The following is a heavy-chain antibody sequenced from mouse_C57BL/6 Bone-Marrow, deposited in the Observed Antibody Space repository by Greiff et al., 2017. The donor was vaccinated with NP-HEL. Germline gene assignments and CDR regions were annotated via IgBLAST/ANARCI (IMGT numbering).Heavy chain of an antibody. Sequence: QVQLQQPGAELVKPGASVKLSCKASGYTFTSYWMHWVKQRPGRGLEWIGRIDPNSGGTKYNEKFKSKATLTVDKPSSTAYMQLSSLTSEDSAVYYWARGIKSSFITGRGGYAMDYWGQGTSVTVSS. CDR1: GYTFTSYW. D-gene: IGHD1-1*01. CDR2: IDPNSGGT. J-gene: IGHJ4*01. CDR3: ARGIKSSFITGRGGYAMDY. V-gene: IGHV1-72*01.